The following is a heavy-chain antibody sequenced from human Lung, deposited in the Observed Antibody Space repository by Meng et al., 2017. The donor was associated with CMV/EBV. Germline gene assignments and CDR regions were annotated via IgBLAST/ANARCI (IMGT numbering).Heavy chain of an antibody. CDR3: ARTTTPHYYYYGMDV. V-gene: IGHV5-51*01. CDR1: GYSFTSYW. J-gene: IGHJ6*02. D-gene: IGHD4-17*01. Sequence: KDSXKGSGYSFTSYWIGWVRQMPGKGLEWMGIIYLGDSDTRYSPSFQGQVIISADKSISTAYLQWSSLKASDTAMYYCARTTTPHYYYYGMDVWGQGTTVTVSS. CDR2: IYLGDSDT.